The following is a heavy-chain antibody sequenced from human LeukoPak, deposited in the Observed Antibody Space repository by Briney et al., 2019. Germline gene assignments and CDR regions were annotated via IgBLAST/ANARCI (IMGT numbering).Heavy chain of an antibody. V-gene: IGHV4-4*07. J-gene: IGHJ4*02. CDR1: GGSISSYY. CDR2: IYTSGST. Sequence: SETLSLTCTVSGGSISSYYWSWIRQPAGKGLEWIGRIYTSGSTNYNPSLKSRVTISVDTSKNQFSLKLSSVTAADTAVYYCARDTVTYCGGDCYSNWGQGTLVTVSS. CDR3: ARDTVTYCGGDCYSN. D-gene: IGHD2-21*01.